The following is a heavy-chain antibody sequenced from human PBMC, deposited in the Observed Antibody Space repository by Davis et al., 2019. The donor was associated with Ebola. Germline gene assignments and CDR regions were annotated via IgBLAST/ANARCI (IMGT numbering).Heavy chain of an antibody. CDR1: GYTFTSYG. CDR2: ISAYNGNT. CDR3: ARYNREGDYGDLFY. V-gene: IGHV1-18*01. Sequence: ASVKVSCKASGYTFTSYGISWVRQAPGQGLEWMGWISAYNGNTNYAQKLQGRVTMTTDTSTSTAYMELRSLRSEDTAVYYCARYNREGDYGDLFYWGQGTLVTVSS. J-gene: IGHJ4*02. D-gene: IGHD4-17*01.